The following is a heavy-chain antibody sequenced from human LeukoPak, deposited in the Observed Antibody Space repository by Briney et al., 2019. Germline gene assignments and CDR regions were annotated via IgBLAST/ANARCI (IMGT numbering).Heavy chain of an antibody. V-gene: IGHV4-59*08. D-gene: IGHD3-10*01. CDR1: SGSITNDY. CDR3: ARHPSVRGPSHFQN. CDR2: ISYSGKV. J-gene: IGHJ1*01. Sequence: SETLSLTCTVSSGSITNDYWSWIRQPPGQGLEWIGYISYSGKVNYNPSLKTRVTMSLDTSRNRFSVNLKSVTAADTAVYYCARHPSVRGPSHFQNWGQGTLVTVSS.